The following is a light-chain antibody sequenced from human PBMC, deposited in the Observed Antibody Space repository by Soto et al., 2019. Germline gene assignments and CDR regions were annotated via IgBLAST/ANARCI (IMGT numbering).Light chain of an antibody. CDR3: QQFYRYPST. V-gene: IGKV1-5*03. CDR2: KAS. CDR1: QSVDTC. J-gene: IGKJ1*01. Sequence: DIQMTQSPSTLSASVGDRVTITCRASQSVDTCLGWYQQKPGKAPHLLIYKASSLETGGPSRFSGSGSVTEFTLTISSLQPDDFATYYCQQFYRYPSTFGQGTKVEIK.